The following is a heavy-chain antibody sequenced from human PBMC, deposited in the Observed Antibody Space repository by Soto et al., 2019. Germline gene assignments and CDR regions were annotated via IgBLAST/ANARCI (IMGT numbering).Heavy chain of an antibody. CDR2: INHSGST. J-gene: IGHJ4*02. CDR3: ARGHGERWLQSVIDY. CDR1: GGSFSGYY. D-gene: IGHD4-17*01. V-gene: IGHV4-34*01. Sequence: SETLSLTCAVYGGSFSGYYWSWIRQPPGKGLEWIGEINHSGSTNYNPSLKSRVTISVDTPKNQFSLKLSSVTAADTAVYYCARGHGERWLQSVIDYWGQGTLVTVSS.